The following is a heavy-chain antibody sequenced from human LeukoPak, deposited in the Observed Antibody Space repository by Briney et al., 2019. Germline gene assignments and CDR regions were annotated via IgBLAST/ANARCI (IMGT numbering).Heavy chain of an antibody. Sequence: ASVKVSCKASGYTFTSYGISWVRQAPGQGLEWMGRISAYNGNTNYAQKLQGRVTMTTDTSTSTAYMELRSLRSDDTAVYYCASRGVVAATPTREAFDIWGQGTMVTVPS. D-gene: IGHD2-15*01. CDR1: GYTFTSYG. J-gene: IGHJ3*02. V-gene: IGHV1-18*01. CDR3: ASRGVVAATPTREAFDI. CDR2: ISAYNGNT.